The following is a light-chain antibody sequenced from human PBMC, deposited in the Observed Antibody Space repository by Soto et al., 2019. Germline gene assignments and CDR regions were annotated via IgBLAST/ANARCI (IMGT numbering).Light chain of an antibody. Sequence: QSVLTQPPSASGSPGQSVTISCTGTRRDVGGYNYVSWYQQHPGKAPKLMIYEVSKWPSGVPDRFSGSKSGNTASLTVSGLQAEDEADYYCSSYAGSNNFGVFGGGTKLTVL. CDR1: RRDVGGYNY. CDR3: SSYAGSNNFGV. CDR2: EVS. J-gene: IGLJ2*01. V-gene: IGLV2-8*01.